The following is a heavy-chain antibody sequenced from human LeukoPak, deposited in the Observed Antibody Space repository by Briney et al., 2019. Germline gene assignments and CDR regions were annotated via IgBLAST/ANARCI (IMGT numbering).Heavy chain of an antibody. Sequence: SETLSLTCAVYGGSFSGYYWSWIRQPPGKGLEWIGEINHSGSTNYNPSLKCRVTISVDTSKNQFSLKPSSVTAADAAVYYCARGLLEPDYYYYYMDVWGKGTTVTVSS. V-gene: IGHV4-34*01. D-gene: IGHD1-1*01. J-gene: IGHJ6*03. CDR2: INHSGST. CDR1: GGSFSGYY. CDR3: ARGLLEPDYYYYYMDV.